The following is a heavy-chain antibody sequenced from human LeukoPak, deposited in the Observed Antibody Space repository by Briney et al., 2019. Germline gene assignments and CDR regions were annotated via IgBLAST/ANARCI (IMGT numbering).Heavy chain of an antibody. J-gene: IGHJ4*02. CDR2: ISYDGSNK. D-gene: IGHD3-9*01. CDR1: GFTFSSYG. V-gene: IGHV3-30*03. Sequence: PGGSLRLSCAASGFTFSSYGMHWVRQAPGKGLEWVAVISYDGSNKYYADSVKGRFTISRDNSKNTLYLQMNSLKTEDTAVYYCTSYKYDILTGYFWGQGTLVTVSS. CDR3: TSYKYDILTGYF.